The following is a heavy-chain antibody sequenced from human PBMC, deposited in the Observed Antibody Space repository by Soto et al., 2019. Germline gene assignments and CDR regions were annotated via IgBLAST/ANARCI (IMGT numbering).Heavy chain of an antibody. Sequence: PSETLSLTCTVSGGSISSGGYYWSWIRQHPGKGLECVGYIYYSGSTYYNPSLKSRVTISVDTSKNQFSLKLSSVTAADTAVYYCARDPSRIMITFGGVIDRVEVWGMDVWGQGTTVTVSS. CDR3: ARDPSRIMITFGGVIDRVEVWGMDV. V-gene: IGHV4-31*03. D-gene: IGHD3-16*02. CDR2: IYYSGST. J-gene: IGHJ6*02. CDR1: GGSISSGGYY.